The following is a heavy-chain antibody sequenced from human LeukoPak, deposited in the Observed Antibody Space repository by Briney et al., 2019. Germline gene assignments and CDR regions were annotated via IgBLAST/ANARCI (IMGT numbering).Heavy chain of an antibody. CDR2: IYYSVST. Sequence: KPSETLSLTCTVSGGSISSYYWSWIRQPPGKGLEGIGVIYYSVSTNYNPSLKSRVTISVDTSKNQFSLRLSSVTAADTAVYYSARLASGSYGPLTPFDYWGQGTLVTVSS. CDR1: GGSISSYY. D-gene: IGHD1-26*01. CDR3: ARLASGSYGPLTPFDY. V-gene: IGHV4-59*08. J-gene: IGHJ4*02.